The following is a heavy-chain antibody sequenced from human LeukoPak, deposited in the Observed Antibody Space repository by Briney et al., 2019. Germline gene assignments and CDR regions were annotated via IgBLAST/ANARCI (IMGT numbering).Heavy chain of an antibody. CDR2: IKQDESEK. V-gene: IGHV3-7*01. J-gene: IGHJ6*02. CDR3: GRAMDV. CDR1: GFTFSSYS. Sequence: GGSLRLSCAASGFTFSSYSMNWVRQAPGKGLEWVANIKQDESEKYYVDSVEGRFTISRDNGKNSVYLQMNSLRAEDTAVYYCGRAMDVWGQGTTVTVS.